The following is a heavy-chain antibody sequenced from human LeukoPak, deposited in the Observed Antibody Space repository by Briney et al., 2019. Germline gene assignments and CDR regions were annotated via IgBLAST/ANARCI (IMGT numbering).Heavy chain of an antibody. V-gene: IGHV3-9*01. CDR1: GFTFDDYA. J-gene: IGHJ3*02. CDR3: AKVYSPSRIVGATHGAFDI. CDR2: ISWNSGSI. Sequence: GRSLRLSCAASGFTFDDYAMHWVRQAPGKGLEWVPGISWNSGSIGYADSVKGRFTISRDNAKNSLYLQMNSLRAEDTALYYCAKVYSPSRIVGATHGAFDIWGQGTMVTVSS. D-gene: IGHD1-26*01.